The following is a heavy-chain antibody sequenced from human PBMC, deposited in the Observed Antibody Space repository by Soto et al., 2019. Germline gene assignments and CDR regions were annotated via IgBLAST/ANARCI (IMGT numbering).Heavy chain of an antibody. Sequence: SETLSLTCAVYGGSFSGYYWSWIRQPPGKGLEWIGEINHSGSTNYNPSLKSRVTISVDTSKNQFSLKLSSVTAADTAVYYCARGLRYSRSWYVFGYWGQGTLVTVSS. J-gene: IGHJ4*02. CDR3: ARGLRYSRSWYVFGY. CDR2: INHSGST. D-gene: IGHD6-13*01. V-gene: IGHV4-34*01. CDR1: GGSFSGYY.